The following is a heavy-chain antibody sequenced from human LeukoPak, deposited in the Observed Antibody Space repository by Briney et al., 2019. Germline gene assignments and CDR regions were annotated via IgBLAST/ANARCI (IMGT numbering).Heavy chain of an antibody. V-gene: IGHV4-34*01. D-gene: IGHD3-22*01. J-gene: IGHJ3*02. CDR1: GGSSSGYY. Sequence: SETLSLTCAVYGGSSSGYYWSWIRQPPGKGLEWIGEINHSGSTNYNPSLKSRVTISVDTSKNQFSLKLSSVTAADTAVYYCARQLSYDSSGYRWIGAFDIWGQGTMVTVSS. CDR2: INHSGST. CDR3: ARQLSYDSSGYRWIGAFDI.